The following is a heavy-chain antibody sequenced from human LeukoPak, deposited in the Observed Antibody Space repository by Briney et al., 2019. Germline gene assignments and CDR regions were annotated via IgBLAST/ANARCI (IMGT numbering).Heavy chain of an antibody. D-gene: IGHD2-2*02. CDR1: GFTFTSSA. CDR3: ARGGYCSSTSCYNNDAFDI. J-gene: IGHJ3*02. CDR2: MNPNSGNT. V-gene: IGHV1-8*03. Sequence: ASVKVSCKASGFTFTSSAVQWVRQATGQGLEWMGWMNPNSGNTGYAQKFQGRVTITRNTSISTAYMELSSLRSEDTAVYYCARGGYCSSTSCYNNDAFDIWGQGTMVTVSS.